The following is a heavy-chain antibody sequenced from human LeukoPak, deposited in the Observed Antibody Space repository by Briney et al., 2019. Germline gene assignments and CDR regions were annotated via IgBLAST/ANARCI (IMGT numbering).Heavy chain of an antibody. CDR3: ARDSSPQGIQRGFDP. CDR1: GFTFSTYS. CDR2: ISSSSIYI. J-gene: IGHJ5*02. V-gene: IGHV3-21*01. D-gene: IGHD6-13*01. Sequence: GGSLRLSCAASGFTFSTYSMNWVRQAPGKGLEWVSSISSSSIYIYYADSVKGRFTISRDNAKNSLYLQMNSLRAEDTAVYYCARDSSPQGIQRGFDPWGQGTLVTVSS.